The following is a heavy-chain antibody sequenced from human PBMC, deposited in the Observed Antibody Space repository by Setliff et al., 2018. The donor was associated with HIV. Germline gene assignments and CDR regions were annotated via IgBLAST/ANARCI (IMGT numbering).Heavy chain of an antibody. CDR3: ARGGRGYSYGYYPYYYYYMDV. D-gene: IGHD5-18*01. CDR2: INHSGST. CDR1: GGSFSGYY. Sequence: SETLSLTCAVYGGSFSGYYWSWIRQPPGKGLEWIGEINHSGSTNYNPSLKSRVTISVDTSKNQFSLKLSSVTAADTAVYYCARGGRGYSYGYYPYYYYYMDVW. J-gene: IGHJ6*03. V-gene: IGHV4-34*01.